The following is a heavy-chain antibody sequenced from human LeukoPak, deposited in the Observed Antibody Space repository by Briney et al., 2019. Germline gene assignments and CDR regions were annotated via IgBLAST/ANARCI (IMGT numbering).Heavy chain of an antibody. J-gene: IGHJ4*02. V-gene: IGHV3-7*05. Sequence: GGSLRLSRAAYGFTVSSDWMSWVRQDPGKGLEWVANIKQDGSEKYYVDSVKGRFTISRDNAKNSLYLQMNSLRAEDTAVYYCARLGYSSSWYTDYWGQGTLVTVSS. CDR2: IKQDGSEK. D-gene: IGHD6-13*01. CDR1: GFTVSSDW. CDR3: ARLGYSSSWYTDY.